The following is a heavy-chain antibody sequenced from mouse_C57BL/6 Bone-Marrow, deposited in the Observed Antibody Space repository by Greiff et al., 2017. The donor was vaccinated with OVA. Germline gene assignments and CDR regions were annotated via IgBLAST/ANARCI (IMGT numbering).Heavy chain of an antibody. Sequence: VKLMESGAELARPGASVKLSCKASGYTLTSYGISWVKQRTGQGLEWIGEIYPRSGNTYYNEKFKGKATLTADKSSSTAYMELRSLTSEDSAVYFCALTQYFDVWGTGTTVTSPQ. CDR3: ALTQYFDV. J-gene: IGHJ1*03. D-gene: IGHD4-1*01. CDR1: GYTLTSYG. V-gene: IGHV1-81*01. CDR2: IYPRSGNT.